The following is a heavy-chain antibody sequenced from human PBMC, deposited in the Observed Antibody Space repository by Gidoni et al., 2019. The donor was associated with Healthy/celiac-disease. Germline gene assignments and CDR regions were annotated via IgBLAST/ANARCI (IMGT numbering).Heavy chain of an antibody. J-gene: IGHJ4*02. D-gene: IGHD4-4*01. CDR3: AREVITGSTIYFDD. CDR2: IKQDGSEK. Sequence: EVQLVESGGGLVQPGGSLSLSCAASGFIFSRYSMTWVRQAPGKGLEWVANIKQDGSEKYYVDSVKGRFTISRDNAENSLYLQLSSLSAEDTAVYYCAREVITGSTIYFDDWGQGTLVTVSS. CDR1: GFIFSRYS. V-gene: IGHV3-7*01.